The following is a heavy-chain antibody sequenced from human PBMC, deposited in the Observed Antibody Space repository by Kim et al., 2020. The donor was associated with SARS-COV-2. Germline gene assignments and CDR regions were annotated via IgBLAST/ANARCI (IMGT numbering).Heavy chain of an antibody. V-gene: IGHV3-9*01. Sequence: YADSVKGRFTISRANAKNSLYLQMNSLRAEDTALYYCAKGIYDSSGYPDYWGQGTLVTVSS. J-gene: IGHJ4*02. D-gene: IGHD3-22*01. CDR3: AKGIYDSSGYPDY.